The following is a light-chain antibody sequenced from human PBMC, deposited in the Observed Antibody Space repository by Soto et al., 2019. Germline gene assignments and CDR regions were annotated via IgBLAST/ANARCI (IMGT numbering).Light chain of an antibody. CDR3: QHYNIYSPET. CDR1: QTISSW. Sequence: DIQMTQSPSTLSGSVGDRVSITCRASQTISSWLAWYQQKPGKAPKLLIYKASTLKSGVPSRFSGSRSGTEFTLTISSLQPDDFATYYCQHYNIYSPETFGQGTKVDIK. V-gene: IGKV1-5*03. CDR2: KAS. J-gene: IGKJ1*01.